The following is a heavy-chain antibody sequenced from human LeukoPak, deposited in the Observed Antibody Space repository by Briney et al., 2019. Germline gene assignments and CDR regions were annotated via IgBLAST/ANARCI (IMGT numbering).Heavy chain of an antibody. CDR1: GYSFTSYW. Sequence: GESLKISCKGSGYSFTSYWISWVRQMPGTGLEWLGRIDPSDSSTTYSPSLQGHVTISADKSISTAYLQWSSLKASDTAMYYCARSFPRGGSYDGYWGQGTLVTVSS. CDR2: IDPSDSST. CDR3: ARSFPRGGSYDGY. J-gene: IGHJ4*02. D-gene: IGHD2-15*01. V-gene: IGHV5-10-1*01.